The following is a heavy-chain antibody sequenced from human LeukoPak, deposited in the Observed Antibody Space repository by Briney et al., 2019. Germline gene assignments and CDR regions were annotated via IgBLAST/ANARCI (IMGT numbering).Heavy chain of an antibody. CDR2: IAHDGSNK. D-gene: IGHD3-10*02. J-gene: IGHJ6*04. Sequence: GGSLRLSCAASGFSFSNYVMQWVRQVPGKGLEWVALIAHDGSNKYYADSVKGRFTISRDNSRSILYLQMNSLRAEDTAVYYCAELGITMIGGVWGKGTTVTISS. V-gene: IGHV3-30*18. CDR1: GFSFSNYV. CDR3: AELGITMIGGV.